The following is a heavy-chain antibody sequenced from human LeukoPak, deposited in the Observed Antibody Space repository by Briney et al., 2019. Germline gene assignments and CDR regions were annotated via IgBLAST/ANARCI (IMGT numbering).Heavy chain of an antibody. J-gene: IGHJ4*02. CDR3: ARVVLYYGSGSYPYFDY. CDR1: GFTVSNNY. V-gene: IGHV3-11*05. CDR2: ISSSSSYT. D-gene: IGHD3-10*01. Sequence: GGSLRLSCAVSGFTVSNNYINWIRQAPGKGLEWVSYISSSSSYTNYADSVKGRFTISRDNAKNSLYLQMNSLRAEDTAVYYCARVVLYYGSGSYPYFDYWGQGTLVTVSS.